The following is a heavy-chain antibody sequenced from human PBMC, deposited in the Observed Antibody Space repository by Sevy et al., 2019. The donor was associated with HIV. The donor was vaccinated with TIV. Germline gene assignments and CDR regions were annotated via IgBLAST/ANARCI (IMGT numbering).Heavy chain of an antibody. CDR2: TYYRSKWYN. V-gene: IGHV6-1*01. Sequence: SQTLSLTCAISGDSVSSNSAAWNWIRQSPSRGLEWLGRTYYRSKWYNDYAVSVKSRITINPDTSKNQFSVQLNSGTPGDTAVYYCARDKGWSIGEFDYWGQGTLVTVSS. J-gene: IGHJ4*02. D-gene: IGHD6-19*01. CDR1: GDSVSSNSAA. CDR3: ARDKGWSIGEFDY.